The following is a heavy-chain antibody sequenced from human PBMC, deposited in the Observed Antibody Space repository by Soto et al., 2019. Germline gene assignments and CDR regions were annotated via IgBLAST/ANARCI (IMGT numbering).Heavy chain of an antibody. J-gene: IGHJ4*02. Sequence: QLQLQESGPGLVKPSETLSLTCTVSGDSITSSSHYWGWIRQPPGKGLECIANIYYDGNTYYNPSLKCRVAISLDTSKNQFSLRLNSVTAADTAVYYCARSSIEPRVFMYPFDSWGQGTLVTVSS. D-gene: IGHD6-6*01. CDR3: ARSSIEPRVFMYPFDS. CDR1: GDSITSSSHY. V-gene: IGHV4-39*01. CDR2: IYYDGNT.